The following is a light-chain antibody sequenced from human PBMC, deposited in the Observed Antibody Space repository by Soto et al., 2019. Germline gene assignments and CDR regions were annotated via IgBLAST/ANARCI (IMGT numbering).Light chain of an antibody. CDR2: AAS. CDR1: QSITTF. CDR3: QQAYGAPPT. J-gene: IGKJ1*01. Sequence: DIQVTQSPSSLSASVGDRVTITCRASQSITTFLNWYQQKPGNAPKLLIYAASSLQTGVPSRFSGSGSGTDFTLTISSLQREDFATYYCQQAYGAPPTFGQGTQVDIK. V-gene: IGKV1-39*01.